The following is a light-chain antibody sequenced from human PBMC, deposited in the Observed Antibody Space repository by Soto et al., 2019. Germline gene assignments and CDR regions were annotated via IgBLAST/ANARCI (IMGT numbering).Light chain of an antibody. Sequence: QSALTQPASVSGSPGQSITISCTGTSSDVGDYNYVSWYQQHPGKAPKLMIYDVSNRPSGVSNRFSGSKSGNTASLTISGLQAEDEADYYCSSYTSGSVYVFGTGTKLTVL. J-gene: IGLJ1*01. CDR1: SSDVGDYNY. CDR3: SSYTSGSVYV. V-gene: IGLV2-14*01. CDR2: DVS.